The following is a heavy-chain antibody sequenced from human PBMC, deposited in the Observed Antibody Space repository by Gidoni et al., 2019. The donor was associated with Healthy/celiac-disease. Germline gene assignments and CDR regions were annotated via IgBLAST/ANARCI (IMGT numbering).Heavy chain of an antibody. CDR2: IIPIFGTA. V-gene: IGHV1-69*06. CDR1: GVPFRSYA. D-gene: IGHD3-22*01. J-gene: IGHJ4*02. CDR3: ATPRGIVGRGYFDY. Sequence: QVQLVQSGAEVKKPGSSVKVSCNASGVPFRSYAISWVRQAPGQGLEWMGGIIPIFGTANYAQKFQGRVTITADKSTSTAYMELSSLRSEDTAVYYCATPRGIVGRGYFDYWGQGTLVTVSS.